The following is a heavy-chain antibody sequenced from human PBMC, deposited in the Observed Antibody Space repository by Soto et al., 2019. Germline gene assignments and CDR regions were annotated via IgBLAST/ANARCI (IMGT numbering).Heavy chain of an antibody. D-gene: IGHD6-13*01. V-gene: IGHV3-48*02. CDR1: GFTFSSYS. CDR2: ISSSSSSI. Sequence: EVQLVESGGGLVQPGGSLRLSCAASGFTFSSYSMNWVRQAPGKGLEWVSYISSSSSSIYYADSVKGRFTISRDNAKNSLYLQMNGLRDEDTAVYYCAKMGPGYSSPNWGQGTLVTVSS. J-gene: IGHJ4*02. CDR3: AKMGPGYSSPN.